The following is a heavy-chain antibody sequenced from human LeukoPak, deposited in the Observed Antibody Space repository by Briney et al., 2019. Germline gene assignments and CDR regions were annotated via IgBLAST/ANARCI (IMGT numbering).Heavy chain of an antibody. Sequence: ASVKVSCKASGYTFTGYYMHWVRHAPGQGLEWMGRINPNSGGTNYAQKFQGRVTMTRDTSISTAYMELSRLRSDDTAVYYCARDRGYSTPPYYYYYMDVWGKGTTVTVSS. J-gene: IGHJ6*03. CDR2: INPNSGGT. CDR3: ARDRGYSTPPYYYYYMDV. D-gene: IGHD3-22*01. V-gene: IGHV1-2*06. CDR1: GYTFTGYY.